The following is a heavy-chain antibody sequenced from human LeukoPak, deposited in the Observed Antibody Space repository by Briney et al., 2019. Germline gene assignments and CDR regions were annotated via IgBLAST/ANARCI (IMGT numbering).Heavy chain of an antibody. J-gene: IGHJ4*02. D-gene: IGHD3-22*01. CDR3: AKVHSSGYTRYNYFDY. V-gene: IGHV3-30*02. CDR2: IRYDGSNK. Sequence: GGSLRLSCAASGFTFSSYGMHWVRQAPGKGLEWVAFIRYDGSNKYYADSVKGRFTISRDNSRNTLYLQMNSLRAEDTAVYYCAKVHSSGYTRYNYFDYWGQGTLVTVSS. CDR1: GFTFSSYG.